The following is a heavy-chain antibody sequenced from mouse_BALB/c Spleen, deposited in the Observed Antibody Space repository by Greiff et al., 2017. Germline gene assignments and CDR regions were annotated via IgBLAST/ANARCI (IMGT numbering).Heavy chain of an antibody. CDR3: VRQATVVAPFDY. CDR2: IRSKSNNYAT. J-gene: IGHJ2*01. D-gene: IGHD1-1*01. V-gene: IGHV10-1*02. Sequence: EVQLVESGGGLVQPKGSLKLSCAASGFTFNTYAMNWVRQAPGKGLEWVARIRSKSNNYATYYADSVKDRFTISRDDSQSMLYLQMNNLTTEDTAMYYCVRQATVVAPFDYWGQGTTLTVSS. CDR1: GFTFNTYA.